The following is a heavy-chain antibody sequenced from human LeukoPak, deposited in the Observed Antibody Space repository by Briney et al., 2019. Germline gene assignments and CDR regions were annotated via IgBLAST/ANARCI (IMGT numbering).Heavy chain of an antibody. CDR3: ARSPNGAFDI. D-gene: IGHD4/OR15-4a*01. J-gene: IGHJ3*02. CDR2: ISSSSSYI. CDR1: GFTFSSHS. Sequence: PGGSLRLSCAASGFTFSSHSMNWVRQAPGKGLEWVSSISSSSSYIYYADSVKGRFTISRDNAKNSLYLQMNSLRAEDTAVYYCARSPNGAFDIWGQGTMVTVSS. V-gene: IGHV3-21*01.